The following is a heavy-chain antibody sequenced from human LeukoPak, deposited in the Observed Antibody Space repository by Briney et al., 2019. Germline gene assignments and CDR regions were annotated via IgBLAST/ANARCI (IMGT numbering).Heavy chain of an antibody. J-gene: IGHJ5*02. Sequence: GESLKISCQGSGYSLTSYWIGWVRQMPGKGLEWMGIIFPGDSDTRYSPSFQGQVTISADKSISTAYLQWSSLKASDTAMYYCARLSRYYPFALPPPWGQGTLVTVSS. D-gene: IGHD1-26*01. V-gene: IGHV5-51*01. CDR1: GYSLTSYW. CDR3: ARLSRYYPFALPPP. CDR2: IFPGDSDT.